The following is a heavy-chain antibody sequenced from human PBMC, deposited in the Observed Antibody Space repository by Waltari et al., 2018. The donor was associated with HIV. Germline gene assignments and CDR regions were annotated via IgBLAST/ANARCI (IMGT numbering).Heavy chain of an antibody. D-gene: IGHD3-3*01. J-gene: IGHJ5*02. V-gene: IGHV6-1*01. CDR2: TYFRSKWYI. CDR1: GDSVSSNSAA. Sequence: QVQLQQSGPGLVKPSQTLSLTCAISGDSVSSNSAARNWIRQSPRRGLEWLGRTYFRSKWYIDYAVSVKSRITINPDTSKNHFSLQLNSVTPEDTAVYFCARGWDYDFWSGLEGGKFDPWGLGTLVTVSS. CDR3: ARGWDYDFWSGLEGGKFDP.